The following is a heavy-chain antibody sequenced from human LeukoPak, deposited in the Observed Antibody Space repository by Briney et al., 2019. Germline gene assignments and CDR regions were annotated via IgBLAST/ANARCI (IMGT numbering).Heavy chain of an antibody. CDR1: GYTFTNYW. J-gene: IGHJ4*02. V-gene: IGHV5-51*01. Sequence: GESLKISCKGSGYTFTNYWIGWVRQMPGKGLEWMGTVSSGASDTIYSLSFQGQVSISADRSINTAYLQWSSLKASDTAMYFCARGGWGYSFDYWGQGTLVTVSS. D-gene: IGHD3-16*01. CDR2: VSSGASDT. CDR3: ARGGWGYSFDY.